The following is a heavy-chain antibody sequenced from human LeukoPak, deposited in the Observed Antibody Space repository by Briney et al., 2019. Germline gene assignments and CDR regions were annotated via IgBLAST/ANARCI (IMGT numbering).Heavy chain of an antibody. J-gene: IGHJ4*02. CDR2: INPSGGST. CDR3: ARGGITGTTFGREEFDY. CDR1: GYTFTSYY. V-gene: IGHV1-46*01. Sequence: ASVKVSCKASGYTFTSYYMHWVRQPPGQGLEWMGIINPSGGSTSYAQKFQGRVTMTRDTSTSTVYMELSSLRSEDTAVYYCARGGITGTTFGREEFDYWGQGTLVTVSS. D-gene: IGHD1-7*01.